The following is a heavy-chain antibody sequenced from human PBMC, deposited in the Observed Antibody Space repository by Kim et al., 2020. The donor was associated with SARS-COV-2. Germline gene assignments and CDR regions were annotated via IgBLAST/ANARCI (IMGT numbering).Heavy chain of an antibody. D-gene: IGHD6-19*01. CDR2: ISADETNK. CDR3: AREGHSSGRAGSFDY. CDR1: GFTFGNTH. Sequence: GVSLRLSCAGSGFTFGNTHMHWVRQAPGKGLEWVSLISADETNKNYVDSVKGRFTVSRDNSQNTLFLQIDSLRVEDTAVYYCAREGHSSGRAGSFDYWG. J-gene: IGHJ4*01. V-gene: IGHV3-30*03.